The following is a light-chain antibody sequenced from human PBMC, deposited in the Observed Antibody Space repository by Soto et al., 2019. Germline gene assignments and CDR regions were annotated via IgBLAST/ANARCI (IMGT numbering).Light chain of an antibody. V-gene: IGKV1-39*01. Sequence: DIQLTKSQCSRSASVGDRVTITCRASQPSNNYLSWYHQNPGKAPKLLIYAASSLQSGVPSRFSGSGSGTDFTLTISSLRPEDFSTYYCQQGYGTPYTFGQGTRLEIK. CDR2: AAS. J-gene: IGKJ5*01. CDR1: QPSNNY. CDR3: QQGYGTPYT.